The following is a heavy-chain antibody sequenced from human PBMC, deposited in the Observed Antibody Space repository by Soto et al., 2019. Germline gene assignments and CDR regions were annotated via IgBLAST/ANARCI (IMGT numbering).Heavy chain of an antibody. CDR3: ARHQQLDR. D-gene: IGHD1-1*01. CDR1: GGSINSFF. Sequence: QVQLQESGPGLVKPSETLSLTCTVSGGSINSFFWTWIRQPPGKGLEWIGHIYYTGSTDYNPSLKSRVTISVDRAKNQFSLKLTSVTAADTATYYCARHQQLDRWGQGILVAVSS. V-gene: IGHV4-59*08. J-gene: IGHJ5*02. CDR2: IYYTGST.